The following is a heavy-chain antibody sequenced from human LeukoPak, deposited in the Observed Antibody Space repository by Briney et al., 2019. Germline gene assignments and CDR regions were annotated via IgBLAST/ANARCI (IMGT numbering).Heavy chain of an antibody. J-gene: IGHJ1*01. CDR2: INPNSGGT. CDR1: GYTFTGCY. Sequence: GASVKVSCKASGYTFTGCYMHWVRQAPGQGLEWMGRINPNSGGTNYAQKFQGRVTMTRDTSISTAYMELSRLRSDDTAVYYCARVRYCSSTSCYIDEYFQHWGQGTLVTVSS. V-gene: IGHV1-2*06. CDR3: ARVRYCSSTSCYIDEYFQH. D-gene: IGHD2-2*01.